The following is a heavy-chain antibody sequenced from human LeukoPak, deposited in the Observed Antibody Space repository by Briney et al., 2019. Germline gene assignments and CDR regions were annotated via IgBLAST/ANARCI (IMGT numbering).Heavy chain of an antibody. CDR1: GGSFSGYY. J-gene: IGHJ6*03. D-gene: IGHD6-19*01. CDR2: INHSGST. V-gene: IGHV4-34*01. CDR3: ARSQWLVRGYYYYMDV. Sequence: SETLSLTCAVYGGSFSGYYWSWIRQPPGKGLEWIGEINHSGSTNYNPSLKSRVTISVDTSKNQFSLKLSSVTAADTAVYYCARSQWLVRGYYYYMDVWGKGTTVTISS.